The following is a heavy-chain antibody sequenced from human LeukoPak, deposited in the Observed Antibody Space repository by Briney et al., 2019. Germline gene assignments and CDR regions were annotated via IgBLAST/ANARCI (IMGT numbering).Heavy chain of an antibody. CDR3: ARVTGYCSSTSCYYYFDY. CDR2: IYYSGST. J-gene: IGHJ4*02. D-gene: IGHD2-2*01. CDR1: GGSISSSSYY. Sequence: SETLSLTCTVSGGSISSSSYYWGWIRQPPGKGLKWIGSIYYSGSTYYNPSLKSRVTISVDTSKNQFSLKLSSVTAADTAVYYCARVTGYCSSTSCYYYFDYWGQGTLVTVSS. V-gene: IGHV4-39*07.